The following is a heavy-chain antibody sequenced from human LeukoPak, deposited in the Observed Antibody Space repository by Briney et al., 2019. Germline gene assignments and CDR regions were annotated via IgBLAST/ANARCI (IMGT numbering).Heavy chain of an antibody. CDR3: ARGLRGLVDY. V-gene: IGHV4-34*01. Sequence: PSETLSLTCAVYGGSVSGYYWSWIRQPPGKGLEWIGEINHSGSTNYNPSLKSRVTISVDTSKNQFSLKLSSVTAADTAVYYCARGLRGLVDYWGQGTLVTVSS. J-gene: IGHJ4*02. CDR1: GGSVSGYY. D-gene: IGHD3-22*01. CDR2: INHSGST.